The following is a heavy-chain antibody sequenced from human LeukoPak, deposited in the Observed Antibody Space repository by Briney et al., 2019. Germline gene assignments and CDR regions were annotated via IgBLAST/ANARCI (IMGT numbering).Heavy chain of an antibody. Sequence: GGSLRLPCAASGFTFSSYWMNWVRQAPGKGLVWVSRIASDGSSTTYADSVKGRFSISRDNAKNTLYLQMNSLRVEDTAVYYCARGRPHGNDYWGQGTLVTVSS. V-gene: IGHV3-74*01. CDR3: ARGRPHGNDY. D-gene: IGHD4-23*01. J-gene: IGHJ4*02. CDR1: GFTFSSYW. CDR2: IASDGSST.